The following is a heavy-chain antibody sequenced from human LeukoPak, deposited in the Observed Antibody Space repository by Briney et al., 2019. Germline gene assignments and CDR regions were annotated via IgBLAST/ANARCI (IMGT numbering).Heavy chain of an antibody. CDR3: ARHYSNYVGYYFDY. CDR2: ISGSGGST. J-gene: IGHJ4*02. Sequence: GGSLRLSCAASGFTFSSYAMSWVRQAPGKGLGWVSAISGSGGSTYYADSVKGRFTISRDNSKNTLYLQMNSLRAEDTAVYYCARHYSNYVGYYFDYWGQGTPVTVSS. D-gene: IGHD4-11*01. CDR1: GFTFSSYA. V-gene: IGHV3-23*01.